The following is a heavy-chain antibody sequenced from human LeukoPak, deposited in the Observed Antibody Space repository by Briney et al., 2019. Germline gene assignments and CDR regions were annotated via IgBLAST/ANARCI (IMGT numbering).Heavy chain of an antibody. CDR1: GFTFSNYG. V-gene: IGHV3-30*02. J-gene: IGHJ4*02. CDR2: IRYDGSNK. D-gene: IGHD6-19*01. Sequence: GSLRLSCAASGFTFSNYGIHWVRQAPGKGLEWVAFIRYDGSNKYYADSVKGRFTISRDNSKNTLYLQLNSLRAEDTAVYYCAKGTLTSGWYFGDYWGQGTLVTVSS. CDR3: AKGTLTSGWYFGDY.